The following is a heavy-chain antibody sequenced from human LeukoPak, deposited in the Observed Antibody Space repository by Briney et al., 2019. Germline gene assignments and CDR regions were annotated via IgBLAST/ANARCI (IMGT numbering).Heavy chain of an antibody. V-gene: IGHV1-69*13. D-gene: IGHD3-10*01. Sequence: SVKVSCKASGGTFSNYAISWVRQAPGQGLEWMGGIIPIFGTGNYAQKFQGRVTITADESTSTAYMELSSLRSEDTAVYFCARDFHYSGSGSYYNRAFDIWGQGAVVTVSS. J-gene: IGHJ3*02. CDR3: ARDFHYSGSGSYYNRAFDI. CDR1: GGTFSNYA. CDR2: IIPIFGTG.